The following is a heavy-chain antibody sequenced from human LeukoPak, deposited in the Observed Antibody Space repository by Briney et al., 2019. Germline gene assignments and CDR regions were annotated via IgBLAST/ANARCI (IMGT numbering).Heavy chain of an antibody. CDR3: ARGAYDSSGYYYGY. CDR2: IYYSGST. Sequence: SETLSLTCTVSGGSISSGGYYWRWIRQHPGKGLEWIGYIYYSGSTYYNPSLKSRVTISVDTSKNQFSLKLSSVTAADTAVYYCARGAYDSSGYYYGYWGQGTLGTVSS. V-gene: IGHV4-31*03. CDR1: GGSISSGGYY. D-gene: IGHD3-22*01. J-gene: IGHJ4*02.